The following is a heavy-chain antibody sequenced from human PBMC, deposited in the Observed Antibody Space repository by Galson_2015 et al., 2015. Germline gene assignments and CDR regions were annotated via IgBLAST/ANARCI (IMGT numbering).Heavy chain of an antibody. D-gene: IGHD5-12*01. V-gene: IGHV6-1*01. J-gene: IGHJ6*03. CDR2: TYYRSKWYN. CDR1: GDSVSSNSAA. Sequence: CAISGDSVSSNSAAWNWIRQSPSRGLEWLGRTYYRSKWYNDYAVSVKSRITINPDTSKNQFSLQLNSVTPEDTAVYYCARDQNGIVATTGSSDSYYLDFSGTGTLVTLSS. CDR3: ARDQNGIVATTGSSDSYYLDF.